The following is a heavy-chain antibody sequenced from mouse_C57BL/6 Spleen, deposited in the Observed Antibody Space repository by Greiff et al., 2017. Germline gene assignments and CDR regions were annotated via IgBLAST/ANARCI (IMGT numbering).Heavy chain of an antibody. J-gene: IGHJ1*03. V-gene: IGHV1-82*01. CDR3: ARRDFDV. CDR2: IYPGDGDT. Sequence: QVQLQQSGPELVKPGASVKISCKASGYAFSSSWMNWVQQRPGKGLEWIGRIYPGDGDTNYNGKFKGKATLTADKSSSTAYMQLSSLTSEDSAVYFCARRDFDVWGTGTTVTVSS. CDR1: GYAFSSSW.